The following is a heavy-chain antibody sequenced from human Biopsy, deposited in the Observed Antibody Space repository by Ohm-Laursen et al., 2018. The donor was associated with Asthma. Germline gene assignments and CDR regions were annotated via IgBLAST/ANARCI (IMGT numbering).Heavy chain of an antibody. CDR1: PGSINDYY. V-gene: IGHV4-59*01. J-gene: IGHJ4*02. Sequence: GTLSLTCAVSPGSINDYYWNWIRQFPGKGLEWIGYVHSTGSTRFNPSLKSRLTISVDTSVDQVSLKLNSVTAADTAVYYCARATSTWSQSGPHYFDHWGQGTLVTVSS. D-gene: IGHD6-13*01. CDR2: VHSTGST. CDR3: ARATSTWSQSGPHYFDH.